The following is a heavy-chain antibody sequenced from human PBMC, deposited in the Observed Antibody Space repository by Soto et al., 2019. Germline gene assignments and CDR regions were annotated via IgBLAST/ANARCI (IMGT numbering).Heavy chain of an antibody. CDR1: GFTIRSNA. CDR3: AKDKPGTTSFDY. Sequence: EVQLLESGGGLVQPGGSLRLSCAASGFTIRSNAMYWVRQAPGKGLEWVSGISDRGDTTHYADSMKGRFTISRDTSKNTLYLQLNTLRADDTAVYYCAKDKPGTTSFDYWGQGTLVTVSS. V-gene: IGHV3-23*01. J-gene: IGHJ4*02. D-gene: IGHD1-1*01. CDR2: ISDRGDTT.